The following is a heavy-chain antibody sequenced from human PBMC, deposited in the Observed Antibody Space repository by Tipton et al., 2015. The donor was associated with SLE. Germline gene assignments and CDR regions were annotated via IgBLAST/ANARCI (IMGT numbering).Heavy chain of an antibody. V-gene: IGHV4-34*01. CDR1: GGSFSGYY. CDR2: INHSGST. CDR3: ASGIWTGTAAFDF. D-gene: IGHD3/OR15-3a*01. Sequence: TLSLTCAVYGGSFSGYYWSWIRQPPGKGLEWIGEINHSGSTNYNPSLKSRVTISVDTSKNQFSLILRSVTAADTAVYYCASGIWTGTAAFDFWGQGPLSPVS. J-gene: IGHJ3*01.